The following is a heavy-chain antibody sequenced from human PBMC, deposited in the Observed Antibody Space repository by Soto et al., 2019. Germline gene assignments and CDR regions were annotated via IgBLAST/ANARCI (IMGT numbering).Heavy chain of an antibody. Sequence: QVQLVESGGGVVQPGRSLRLSCAASGFTFSSYAMHWVRQAPGKGLEWVAVISYDASNKYYADSVKGRFTISRDNSKNTLYLQMNSLRAEDTAVYYCARDGSSWYVPYYYYGMDVWGQGTTVTVSS. CDR2: ISYDASNK. D-gene: IGHD6-13*01. CDR3: ARDGSSWYVPYYYYGMDV. CDR1: GFTFSSYA. V-gene: IGHV3-30-3*01. J-gene: IGHJ6*02.